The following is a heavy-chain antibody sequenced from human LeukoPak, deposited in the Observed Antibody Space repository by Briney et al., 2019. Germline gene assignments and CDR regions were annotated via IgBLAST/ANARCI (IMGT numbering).Heavy chain of an antibody. CDR1: GYTFTGYY. CDR3: ARDPPTYYYDSSGFSEFDY. V-gene: IGHV1-2*02. Sequence: ASVKVSCKASGYTFTGYYMHWVRQAPGQGLEWMGWINPNSGGTNYAQKFQGRVTMTRDTSIGTAYMELSRLRSDDTAVYYCARDPPTYYYDSSGFSEFDYWGQGTLVTVSS. J-gene: IGHJ4*02. CDR2: INPNSGGT. D-gene: IGHD3-22*01.